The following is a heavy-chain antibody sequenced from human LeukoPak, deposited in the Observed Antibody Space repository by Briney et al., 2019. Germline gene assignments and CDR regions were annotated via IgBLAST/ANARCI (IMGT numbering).Heavy chain of an antibody. CDR3: ARDGEQSPGLGDYFDY. Sequence: PSETLSLTCAVSGYSISSGYYWGWIRQPPGKGLEWIGSIYHSGSTYYNPSLKSRVTISVDTSKNQFSPKLSSVTAADTAVYYCARDGEQSPGLGDYFDYWGQGTLVTVSS. CDR2: IYHSGST. CDR1: GYSISSGYY. D-gene: IGHD1-26*01. V-gene: IGHV4-38-2*02. J-gene: IGHJ4*02.